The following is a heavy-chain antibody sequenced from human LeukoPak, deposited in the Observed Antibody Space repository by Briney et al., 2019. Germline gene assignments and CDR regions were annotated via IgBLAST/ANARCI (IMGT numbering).Heavy chain of an antibody. V-gene: IGHV4-59*12. J-gene: IGHJ3*02. CDR1: GGSISVYY. CDR2: IYYSGNT. Sequence: SETLSLTCTVSGGSISVYYWNWIRQPPGKGLEWIGYIYYSGNTNYNPSLKSRVTISLDTSKNQFSLKLSSVTAADTAVYYCARGDVADAFDIWGQGTMVTVSS. CDR3: ARGDVADAFDI. D-gene: IGHD2-21*02.